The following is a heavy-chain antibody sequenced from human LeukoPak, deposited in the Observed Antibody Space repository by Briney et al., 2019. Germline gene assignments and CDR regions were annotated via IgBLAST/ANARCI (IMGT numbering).Heavy chain of an antibody. Sequence: ASVRVSRKTSGYTFSEYSIHWVRQAPGQGLEWMGWIKPTSGDTEYAQRFQGRVTLTRDTSSSAVYMELSRMASDDTAVYYCARKNLGLSDTWYYNFYGLDVWGQGTTITVSS. CDR2: IKPTSGDT. J-gene: IGHJ6*02. CDR3: ARKNLGLSDTWYYNFYGLDV. CDR1: GYTFSEYS. D-gene: IGHD1-26*01. V-gene: IGHV1-2*02.